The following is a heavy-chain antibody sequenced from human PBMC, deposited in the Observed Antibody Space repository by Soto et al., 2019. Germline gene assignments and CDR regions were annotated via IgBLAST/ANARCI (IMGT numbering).Heavy chain of an antibody. CDR1: GYTFTSYD. CDR2: MNPHSGNT. D-gene: IGHD5-12*01. CDR3: ARNYLVATFGFDP. Sequence: QVQLVQSGAEVKKPGASVKVSCKASGYTFTSYDINWVRQATGQGLEWMGWMNPHSGNTGYAQKFQGRVTMTRNTSVSTAYMELSSLRSEDTAVYYWARNYLVATFGFDPWGQGTLVTVSS. J-gene: IGHJ5*02. V-gene: IGHV1-8*01.